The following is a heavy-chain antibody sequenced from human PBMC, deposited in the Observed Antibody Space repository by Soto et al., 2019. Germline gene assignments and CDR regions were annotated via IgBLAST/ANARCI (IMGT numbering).Heavy chain of an antibody. CDR2: IYYSGST. CDR1: GGSISSGGYY. D-gene: IGHD3-3*01. J-gene: IGHJ4*02. V-gene: IGHV4-31*03. Sequence: PSETLSLTCTVSGGSISSGGYYWSWIRQHPGKGLEWIGYIYYSGSTYYNPSLKSRVTISVDTSKNQFSLKLSSVTAADTAVYYCARASSSGDFWSGYYWDYWGQGTLVTVSS. CDR3: ARASSSGDFWSGYYWDY.